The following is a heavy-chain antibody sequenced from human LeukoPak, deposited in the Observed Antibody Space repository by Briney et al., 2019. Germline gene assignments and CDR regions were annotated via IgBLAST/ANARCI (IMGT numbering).Heavy chain of an antibody. V-gene: IGHV3-74*01. CDR2: MNTDGSST. CDR1: GFTFSSYW. Sequence: GGSLRLSCAASGFTFSSYWMHWVRQAPGKGLVWVSRMNTDGSSTSYADSVKGRFTISRDNAKNTLYLQMNSLRAEDTAVYYCARSYYYDSSHTVDYWGQGTLVTVSS. CDR3: ARSYYYDSSHTVDY. D-gene: IGHD3-22*01. J-gene: IGHJ4*02.